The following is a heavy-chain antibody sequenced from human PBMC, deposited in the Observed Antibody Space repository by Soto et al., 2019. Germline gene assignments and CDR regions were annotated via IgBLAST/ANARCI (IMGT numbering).Heavy chain of an antibody. CDR2: ISYTGTT. CDR3: ASXLPGGHYVGAFAY. D-gene: IGHD3-16*01. J-gene: IGHJ4*01. CDR1: GVSISSGYF. V-gene: IGHV4-31*03. Sequence: SETLSLTCTVSGVSISSGYFWSWIRQRPGKGPEWIGYISYTGTTFSNPALKSRVALSTDTSKNQFSLKLTSVTAADTAVDYCASXLPGGHYVGAFAYWGHGTLVT.